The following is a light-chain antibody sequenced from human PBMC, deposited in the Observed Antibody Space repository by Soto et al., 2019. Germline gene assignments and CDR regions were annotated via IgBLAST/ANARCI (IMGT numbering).Light chain of an antibody. V-gene: IGKV1-5*01. CDR1: QSISIY. Sequence: DIQMTQSPSSLSASVRDRVTITCRASQSISIYLNWYQKRPGKAPELLIYDASTLESGVPSRFSGSGSGTEFSLTISSLQPDDFATFYCQQYSSFSRTFGQGTK. CDR2: DAS. J-gene: IGKJ1*01. CDR3: QQYSSFSRT.